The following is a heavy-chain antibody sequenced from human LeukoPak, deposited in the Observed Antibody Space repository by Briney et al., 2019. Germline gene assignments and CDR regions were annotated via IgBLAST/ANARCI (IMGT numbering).Heavy chain of an antibody. CDR2: MNPNSGNT. CDR1: GGTFSSYA. CDR3: ARIAAPGNRRLNF. Sequence: GASVKVSCKASGGTFSSYAISWVRQAPGQGLEWMGWMNPNSGNTGNAQKFQGRVTMTRNTSISTAYMELTSLTSEDTAVYFCARIAAPGNRRLNFWGQGTLVTVSS. D-gene: IGHD6-13*01. J-gene: IGHJ4*02. V-gene: IGHV1-8*02.